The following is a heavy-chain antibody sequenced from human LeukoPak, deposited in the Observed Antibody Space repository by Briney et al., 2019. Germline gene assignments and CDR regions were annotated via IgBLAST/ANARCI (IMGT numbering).Heavy chain of an antibody. D-gene: IGHD3-10*01. CDR3: AREASGPMGGGVSN. CDR1: GGTFSSYA. V-gene: IGHV1-69*13. CDR2: IIPIFGTA. Sequence: ASVKVSCKASGGTFSSYAISWVRQAPGQGLEWMGGIIPIFGTANYAQKFQGRVTITADESTSTAYMELSSLRSEDTAVHYCAREASGPMGGGVSNWGQGTLVTVSS. J-gene: IGHJ4*02.